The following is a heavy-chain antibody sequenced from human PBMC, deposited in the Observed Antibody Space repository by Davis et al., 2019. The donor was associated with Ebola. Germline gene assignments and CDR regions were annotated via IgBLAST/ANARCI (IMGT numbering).Heavy chain of an antibody. J-gene: IGHJ6*02. CDR1: GFTFNNYA. Sequence: PGGSLRLSCAASGFTFNNYAMHWVRQAPGKGLEWVSGISWNSISIGYADTVKGRFTISRDNANHSLYLQMNSLRPEDTALYYCVKVQWSAPYFYNGMDVWGQGTTVTVSS. D-gene: IGHD2-8*01. V-gene: IGHV3-9*01. CDR3: VKVQWSAPYFYNGMDV. CDR2: ISWNSISI.